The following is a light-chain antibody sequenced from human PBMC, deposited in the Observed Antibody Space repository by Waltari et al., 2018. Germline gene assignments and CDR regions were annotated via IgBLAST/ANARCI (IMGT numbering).Light chain of an antibody. Sequence: SYELTQPPSVSVSPGQTASIPCSGDEFAKKYAYWYQQKSGQAPVLVMYEDSKRPSGIPERFSGSSSGTVATLTISGAQVEDEGDYFCYSTDSSGNRLFGGGTKVTVL. CDR3: YSTDSSGNRL. CDR1: EFAKKY. CDR2: EDS. V-gene: IGLV3-10*01. J-gene: IGLJ3*02.